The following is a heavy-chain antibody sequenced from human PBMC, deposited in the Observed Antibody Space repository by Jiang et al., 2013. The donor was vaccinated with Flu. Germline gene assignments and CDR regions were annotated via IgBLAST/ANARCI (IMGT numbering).Heavy chain of an antibody. CDR1: GGSISSYY. Sequence: SGPGLVKPSETLSLTCTVSGGSISSYYWSWIRQPPGKGLEWIGYIYYSGSTNYNPSLKSRVTISVDTSKNQFSLKLSSVTAADTAVYYCARSLEVNDWWSGYRPYYYGMDVWGKGTTVTVSS. J-gene: IGHJ6*04. V-gene: IGHV4-59*01. D-gene: IGHD3-3*01. CDR3: ARSLEVNDWWSGYRPYYYGMDV. CDR2: IYYSGST.